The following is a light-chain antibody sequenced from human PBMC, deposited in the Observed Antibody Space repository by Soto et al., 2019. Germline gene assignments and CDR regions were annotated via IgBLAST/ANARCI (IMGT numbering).Light chain of an antibody. Sequence: EIVLTHSPATLSLSPWERATLSCRASQSVSSYLAWYQQKPGQAPRLLIYDASNRATGIPARFSGSGSGTDFTLSISSPEPEDFAVYYCQQRSNWPPITFGQGTRLEIK. CDR1: QSVSSY. V-gene: IGKV3-11*01. CDR3: QQRSNWPPIT. CDR2: DAS. J-gene: IGKJ5*01.